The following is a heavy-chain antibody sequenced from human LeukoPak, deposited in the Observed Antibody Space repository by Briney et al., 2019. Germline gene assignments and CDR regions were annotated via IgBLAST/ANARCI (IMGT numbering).Heavy chain of an antibody. CDR1: GFTFSSYW. CDR2: IKQDGSEK. V-gene: IGHV3-7*01. J-gene: IGHJ6*02. CDR3: ARSSNYEDYYYYYGMDV. D-gene: IGHD4-11*01. Sequence: GGSLRLSCAASGFTFSSYWMSWVRQAPGKGLEWVANIKQDGSEKYYVDSVKGRFTISRDNAKNSLYLQMNSLRAEDTAVYYCARSSNYEDYYYYYGMDVWGQGTLVTVSS.